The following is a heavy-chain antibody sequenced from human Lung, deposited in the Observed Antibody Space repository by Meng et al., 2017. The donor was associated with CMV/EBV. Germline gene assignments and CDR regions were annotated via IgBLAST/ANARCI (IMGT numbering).Heavy chain of an antibody. V-gene: IGHV4-30-4*01. D-gene: IGHD5-18*01. CDR3: ARGSNTAMAYFDS. J-gene: IGHJ4*02. CDR2: VYYTGGT. CDR1: GGSITVGDYY. Sequence: HLPYPGQGLVKPLQTLSLNFPVAGGSITVGDYYWSWIRQPPGKGLEWIWCVYYTGGTYDNPSLKSRLSMSVDTSNNQFFLNLTSVTAADTAFYFCARGSNTAMAYFDSWGLGTLVTVSS.